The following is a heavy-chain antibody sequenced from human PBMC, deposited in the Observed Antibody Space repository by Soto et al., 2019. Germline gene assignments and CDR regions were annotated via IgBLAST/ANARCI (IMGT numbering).Heavy chain of an antibody. CDR1: GFTFSDYY. Sequence: PGGSLRLSCAASGFTFSDYYMAWIRQAPGKGLEWVSYISSSGTGIYYPDSVEGRFTISRDNAKNSLYLQMSSLRAEDTAVYYCARAYSDAFDIWGQGTMVTVSS. D-gene: IGHD2-21*01. V-gene: IGHV3-11*01. CDR2: ISSSGTGI. J-gene: IGHJ3*02. CDR3: ARAYSDAFDI.